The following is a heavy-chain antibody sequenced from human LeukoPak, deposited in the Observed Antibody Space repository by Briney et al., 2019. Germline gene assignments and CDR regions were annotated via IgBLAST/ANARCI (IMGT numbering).Heavy chain of an antibody. V-gene: IGHV3-21*01. J-gene: IGHJ4*02. D-gene: IGHD2-21*02. CDR2: ISSSSSYI. Sequence: GGSLRLSCAASGFTFSSYMMNWVRQAPGKGLEWISSISSSSSYIYNADSVKGRFTISRDNSKNTLFLQMNSLRAEDTAVYYCAKEVRLRTIDYWGQGTLVTVSS. CDR1: GFTFSSYM. CDR3: AKEVRLRTIDY.